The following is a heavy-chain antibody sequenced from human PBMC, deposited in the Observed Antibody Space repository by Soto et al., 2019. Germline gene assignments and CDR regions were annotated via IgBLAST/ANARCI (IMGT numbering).Heavy chain of an antibody. CDR2: MNEDGTTI. CDR1: GFTFSNYW. CDR3: APDLGGPQGS. Sequence: EVQLVESGGGLVQPGGSLRLSCAASGFTFSNYWMHWVRQGPGKGLVWVSRMNEDGTTIDYADSVKGRFTISRDNAKSTLYLQMNSLRAVDTAVYYCAPDLGGPQGSWGQGTLVTVSS. J-gene: IGHJ5*02. V-gene: IGHV3-74*01. D-gene: IGHD3-16*01.